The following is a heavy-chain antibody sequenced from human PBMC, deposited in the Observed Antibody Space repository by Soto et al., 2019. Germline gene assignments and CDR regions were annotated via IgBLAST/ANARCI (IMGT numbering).Heavy chain of an antibody. CDR3: ARSRAPDDAFDI. Sequence: QVQLQESGPGLVKPSETLSLTCTVSGGSISSYYWSWIRQPPGTGLEWIGYIYYSGSTNYNPSLRSRGNISVDTAKNQFSMKLRSVTAADTAVDYCARSRAPDDAFDIWGKGTMVTVSS. J-gene: IGHJ3*02. CDR1: GGSISSYY. CDR2: IYYSGST. V-gene: IGHV4-59*01. D-gene: IGHD6-13*01.